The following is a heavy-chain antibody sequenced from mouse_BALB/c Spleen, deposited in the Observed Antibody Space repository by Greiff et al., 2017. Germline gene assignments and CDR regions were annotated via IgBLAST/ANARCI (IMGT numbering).Heavy chain of an antibody. CDR3: ARVTTVDGMDY. CDR1: GYAFTNYL. CDR2: INPGSGGT. D-gene: IGHD1-1*01. Sequence: QVQLQQSGAELVRPGTSVKVSCKASGYAFTNYLIEWVKQRPGQGLEWIGVINPGSGGTNYNEKFKGKATLTADKSSSTAYMQLSSLTSDDSAVYFCARVTTVDGMDYWGQGTSVTVSS. V-gene: IGHV1-54*01. J-gene: IGHJ4*01.